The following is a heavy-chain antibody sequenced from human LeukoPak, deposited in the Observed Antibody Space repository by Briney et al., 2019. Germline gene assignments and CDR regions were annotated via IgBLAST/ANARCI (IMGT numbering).Heavy chain of an antibody. D-gene: IGHD3-10*01. CDR3: ARDRYPGSGNKDY. CDR1: GFTFSSYS. Sequence: GGSLRLSCAASGFTFSSYSMNWVRQAPGKGLEWVSSISSSSSYIYYADSVKGRFTISRDNAKNSLYLQMNSLKAEDTAVYYCARDRYPGSGNKDYWGQGTLVTVSS. J-gene: IGHJ4*02. CDR2: ISSSSSYI. V-gene: IGHV3-21*01.